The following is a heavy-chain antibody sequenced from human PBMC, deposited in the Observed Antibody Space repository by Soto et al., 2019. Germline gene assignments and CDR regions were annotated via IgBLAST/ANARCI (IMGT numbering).Heavy chain of an antibody. CDR2: IYYSGST. CDR3: ARVPGTTGTIDI. CDR1: GGSISSGGYY. Sequence: TLSLTCTVSGGSISSGGYYWSWIRQHPGKGLEWIGYIYYSGSTYYNPSLKSRVTISVDTSKNQFSLKLSSVTAADTAVYYCARVPGTTGTIDIWGQGTMVTVSS. D-gene: IGHD1-1*01. V-gene: IGHV4-31*03. J-gene: IGHJ3*02.